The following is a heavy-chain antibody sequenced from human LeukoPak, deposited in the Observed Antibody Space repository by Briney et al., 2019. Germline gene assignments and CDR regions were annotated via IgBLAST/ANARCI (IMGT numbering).Heavy chain of an antibody. CDR1: GFTFSSYE. CDR3: ARGTRGYSYGSLGYYCYYMDV. D-gene: IGHD5-18*01. Sequence: GGSLRLSCAASGFTFSSYEMNWVRQAPGKGLEWVSYISSSGSTIYYADSVKGRFTISRDNAKNSLYLQMNSLRAEDTAVYYCARGTRGYSYGSLGYYCYYMDVWGKGTTVTISS. J-gene: IGHJ6*03. CDR2: ISSSGSTI. V-gene: IGHV3-48*03.